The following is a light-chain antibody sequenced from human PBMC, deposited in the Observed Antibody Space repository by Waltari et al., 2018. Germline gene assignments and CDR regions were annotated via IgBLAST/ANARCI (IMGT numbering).Light chain of an antibody. V-gene: IGKV1-39*01. CDR2: ASS. CDR3: QQRGT. Sequence: DIQMTQSRSTMYASVGDRVTITCRASKSISSYLNWYQQKPGKAPKLLIYASSSLQSGVPSRFSGSGSVTDFTLTISSLQPEDFSTYYCQQRGTFCPGTKVDIK. J-gene: IGKJ3*01. CDR1: KSISSY.